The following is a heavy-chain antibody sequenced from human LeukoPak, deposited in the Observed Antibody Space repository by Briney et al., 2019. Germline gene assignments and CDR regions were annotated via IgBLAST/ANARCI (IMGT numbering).Heavy chain of an antibody. V-gene: IGHV3-23*01. D-gene: IGHD3-10*01. CDR3: ANEHYNGSGTGMDV. J-gene: IGHJ6*02. CDR2: ISGSGGST. Sequence: GGSLRLSCAASGLTFSSHWMHWVRQAPGKGLEWVSAISGSGGSTYYADSVKGRFTISRDSSKNTMYLQMNSLRAEDTAVCYCANEHYNGSGTGMDVWGQGTTVTVSS. CDR1: GLTFSSHW.